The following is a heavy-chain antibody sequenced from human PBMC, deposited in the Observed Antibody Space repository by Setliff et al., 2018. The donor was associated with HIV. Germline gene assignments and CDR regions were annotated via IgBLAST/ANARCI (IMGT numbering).Heavy chain of an antibody. J-gene: IGHJ5*02. CDR1: GDSISNKGYY. V-gene: IGHV4-39*01. CDR3: SLQHGRPMRWFDP. CDR2: VYHSGTT. Sequence: SETMSLTCTVSGDSISNKGYYWAWIRQPPGKGLEWIGCVYHSGTTYYNPSLKSRLAMSVDTSKNKFFLKLNSLTPADTAVYYCSLQHGRPMRWFDPLGPGTLVTVSS.